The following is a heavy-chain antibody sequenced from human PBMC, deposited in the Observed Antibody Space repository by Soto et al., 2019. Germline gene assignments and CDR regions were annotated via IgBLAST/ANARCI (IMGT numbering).Heavy chain of an antibody. CDR1: VEGYSIYL. J-gene: IGHJ6*01. D-gene: IGHD2-2*02. CDR2: IIPIFGTA. Sequence: NGSRKSFVEGYSIYLSSRLRKTKEQGLEWMGGIIPIFGTANYAQKFQGRVTITADESTSTAYMELSSLRSEDTAVYYCARVDCSSTSCYIGGPGIDIWGQATTGTGSS. V-gene: IGHV1-69*01. CDR3: ARVDCSSTSCYIGGPGIDI.